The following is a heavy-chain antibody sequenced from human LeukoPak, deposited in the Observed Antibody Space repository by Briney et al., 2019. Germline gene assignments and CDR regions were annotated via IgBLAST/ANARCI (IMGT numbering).Heavy chain of an antibody. Sequence: PGGSLRLSCAASGFTFSSYSMNWVRQAPGKGLEWVGFIRSKAYGGTTEYAASVKGRFTISRDDSKSIAYLQMNSLKTEDTAVYYCTRERRVYSGYQGHPNPPAFDYWGQGTLVTVSS. CDR3: TRERRVYSGYQGHPNPPAFDY. CDR2: IRSKAYGGTT. CDR1: GFTFSSYS. J-gene: IGHJ4*02. D-gene: IGHD5-12*01. V-gene: IGHV3-49*04.